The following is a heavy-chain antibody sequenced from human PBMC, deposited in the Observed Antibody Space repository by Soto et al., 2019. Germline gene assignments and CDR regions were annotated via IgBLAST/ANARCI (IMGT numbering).Heavy chain of an antibody. CDR1: GGSISSDDYY. Sequence: QVQVQESGPGLVKPSQTLSLTCSVSGGSISSDDYYWIWIRQPPGKGREWMGSNYYSGTTNYNPSPKSRLTVMIDKSNNNVSLTPTSAPAADTAPLYCTRRRRGGNWFAPWSQGTLVTVSS. CDR2: NYYSGTT. J-gene: IGHJ5*02. CDR3: TRRRRGGNWFAP. V-gene: IGHV4-30-4*01.